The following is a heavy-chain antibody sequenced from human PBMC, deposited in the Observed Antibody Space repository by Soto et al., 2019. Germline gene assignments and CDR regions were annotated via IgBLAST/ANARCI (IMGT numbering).Heavy chain of an antibody. CDR1: GGTFSSYA. D-gene: IGHD3-10*01. CDR2: IIPIFGTA. Sequence: ASVKVSCKASGGTFSSYAISWVRKAPGQGLEWLGGIIPIFGTANYAQKFQGRVTITADESTSTAYMELSSLRSEDTAVYDCARGFESRRTYYYGMDVWGQGTTVTV. J-gene: IGHJ6*02. V-gene: IGHV1-69*13. CDR3: ARGFESRRTYYYGMDV.